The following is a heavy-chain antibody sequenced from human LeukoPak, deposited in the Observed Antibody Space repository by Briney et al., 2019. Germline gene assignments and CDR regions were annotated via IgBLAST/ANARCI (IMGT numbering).Heavy chain of an antibody. D-gene: IGHD4-11*01. Sequence: ASVKVSCKASGYTLTGYYMHWVRQAPGQGLEWMGWINPNSGGTNYAQKFQGRVTMTRDTSISTAYMELSRLRSDDTAVYYCARDPPPPMTTVPPSSRYWGQGTLVTVPS. J-gene: IGHJ4*02. CDR1: GYTLTGYY. CDR3: ARDPPPPMTTVPPSSRY. CDR2: INPNSGGT. V-gene: IGHV1-2*02.